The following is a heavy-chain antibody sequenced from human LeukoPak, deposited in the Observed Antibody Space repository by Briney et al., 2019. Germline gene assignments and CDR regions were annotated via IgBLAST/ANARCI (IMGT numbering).Heavy chain of an antibody. J-gene: IGHJ4*02. CDR1: GFTFDDYA. CDR3: AKDAVPRDGYNSYYFDY. CDR2: ISWNSGST. D-gene: IGHD5-24*01. V-gene: IGHV3-43*02. Sequence: GGSLRPSCAASGFTFDDYAMHWVRQAPGKGLEWVSGISWNSGSTYYADSVKGRFTISRDNSKNSLYLQMNSLRTEDTALYYCAKDAVPRDGYNSYYFDYWGQGTLVTVSS.